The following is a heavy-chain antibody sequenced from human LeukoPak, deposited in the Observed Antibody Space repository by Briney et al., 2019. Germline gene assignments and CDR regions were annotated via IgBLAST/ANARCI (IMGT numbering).Heavy chain of an antibody. CDR2: IYPKSGAT. V-gene: IGHV1-2*02. J-gene: IGHJ3*02. CDR1: GYTFTNYY. D-gene: IGHD2-8*02. CDR3: ARRYCTGGTCYVAFDI. Sequence: GASVKVSCKASGYTFTNYYLHWVRQAPGQGLEWMGWIYPKSGATNYAQKFQTKVTMTRDTSTSTAYMELRRLRSGDTAMYYCARRYCTGGTCYVAFDIWGQGTMVTVSS.